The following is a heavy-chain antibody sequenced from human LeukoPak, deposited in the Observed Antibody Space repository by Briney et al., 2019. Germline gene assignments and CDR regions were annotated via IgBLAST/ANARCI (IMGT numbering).Heavy chain of an antibody. Sequence: YAMSWVRQAPXKGLEWVSAISGSGGSTYYADSVKGRFTISRDNSKNTLYLQMNSLRAEDTAVYYCAKGRGFGELLGGEFDYWGQGTLVTVSS. J-gene: IGHJ4*02. CDR3: AKGRGFGELLGGEFDY. V-gene: IGHV3-23*01. D-gene: IGHD3-10*01. CDR2: ISGSGGST. CDR1: YA.